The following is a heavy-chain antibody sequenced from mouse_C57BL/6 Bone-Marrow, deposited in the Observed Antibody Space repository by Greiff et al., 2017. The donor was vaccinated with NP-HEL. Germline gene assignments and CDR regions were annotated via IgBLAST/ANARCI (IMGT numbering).Heavy chain of an antibody. J-gene: IGHJ2*01. D-gene: IGHD1-1*01. Sequence: VQLQQSGAELVRPGASVKLSCTASGFNFKDYYMHWVKQRPEQGLEWIGRIDPEDGDPEYAPKFQGKATMTADTSSNTAYLQISSLTSEDTAVYYCIALLLRGFDYWGQGTTLTVSS. CDR3: IALLLRGFDY. CDR1: GFNFKDYY. CDR2: IDPEDGDP. V-gene: IGHV14-1*01.